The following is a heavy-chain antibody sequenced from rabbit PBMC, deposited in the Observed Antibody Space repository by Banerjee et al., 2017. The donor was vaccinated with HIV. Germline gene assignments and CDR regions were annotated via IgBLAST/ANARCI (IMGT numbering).Heavy chain of an antibody. CDR2: IYTANNDDT. CDR3: AREFYNYGVTGYDL. V-gene: IGHV1S40*01. Sequence: QSLEESGGDLVKPGASLTLTCTASGFSFSSGYDMCWVRQAPGKGLEWIACIYTANNDDTKYASWAKGRSTISKTSSTTVTLQMTSLTAADTATYFCAREFYNYGVTGYDLWGPGTLVTVS. CDR1: GFSFSSGYD. J-gene: IGHJ4*01. D-gene: IGHD6-1*01.